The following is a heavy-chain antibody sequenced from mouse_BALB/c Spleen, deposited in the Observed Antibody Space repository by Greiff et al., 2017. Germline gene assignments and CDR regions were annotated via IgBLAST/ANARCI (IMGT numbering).Heavy chain of an antibody. CDR1: GFTFSSYT. CDR2: ISNGGGST. D-gene: IGHD2-14*01. J-gene: IGHJ4*01. V-gene: IGHV5-12-2*01. Sequence: EVKLMESGGGLVQPGGSLKLSCAASGFTFSSYTMSWVRQTPEKRLEWVAYISNGGGSTYYPDTVKGRFTISRDNAKNTLYLQMSSLKSEDTAMYYCARQGYYRYDGYAMDYWGQGTSVTVSS. CDR3: ARQGYYRYDGYAMDY.